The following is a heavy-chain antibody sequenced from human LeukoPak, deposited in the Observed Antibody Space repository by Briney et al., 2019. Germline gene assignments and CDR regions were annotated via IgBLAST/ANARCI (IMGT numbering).Heavy chain of an antibody. CDR2: IYYSGST. CDR3: ARGFRRLEALSPFDP. CDR1: GGSISSGDYY. V-gene: IGHV4-30-4*01. Sequence: PSETLSLTCSVSGGSISSGDYYWSWIRQPPGKGLEWIGYIYYSGSTYYNPSLKSRVTISVDTSKNQFSLKLSSVTAADTGVYYCARGFRRLEALSPFDPWGQGTLVTVSS. J-gene: IGHJ5*02. D-gene: IGHD4-17*01.